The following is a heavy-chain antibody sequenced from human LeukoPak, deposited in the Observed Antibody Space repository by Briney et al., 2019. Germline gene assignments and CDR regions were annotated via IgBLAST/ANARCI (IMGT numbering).Heavy chain of an antibody. CDR1: GFAFSSYG. J-gene: IGHJ4*02. D-gene: IGHD3-10*01. CDR2: IRYDGSNE. CDR3: AKWSFYYGSGSSD. V-gene: IGHV3-30*02. Sequence: GGSLRLSCTASGFAFSSYGMHWVRQAPGKGLEWVAFIRYDGSNEYYADSVKGRFTISRDNSKNTLYLQMNSLRAEDTAVYYCAKWSFYYGSGSSDWGQGTLVTVSS.